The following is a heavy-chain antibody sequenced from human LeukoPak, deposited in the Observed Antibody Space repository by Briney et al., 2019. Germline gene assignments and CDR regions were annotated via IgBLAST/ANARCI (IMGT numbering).Heavy chain of an antibody. J-gene: IGHJ6*03. CDR3: ARGRSYGSGSSNYYYYMDV. CDR1: GYSISSGYY. CDR2: IYTSGST. Sequence: PSETLSLTCTVSGYSISSGYYWSWIRQPAGKGLEWIGRIYTSGSTNYNPSLKSRVTMSVDTSKNQFSLKLSSVTAADTAVYYCARGRSYGSGSSNYYYYMDVWGKGTTVTISS. D-gene: IGHD3-10*01. V-gene: IGHV4-4*07.